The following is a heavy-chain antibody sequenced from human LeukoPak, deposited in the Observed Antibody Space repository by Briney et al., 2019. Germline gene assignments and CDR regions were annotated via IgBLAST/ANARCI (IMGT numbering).Heavy chain of an antibody. CDR2: IIPIFGTA. CDR1: GGTFSSYA. CDR3: ARAGGGGYYYYGMDV. D-gene: IGHD2-21*01. V-gene: IGHV1-69*13. Sequence: ASVKVSCKASGGTFSSYAISWVRQAPGQGLEWMGGIIPIFGTANYAQKFQGRVTITADESTSTAYMGLSSLRSEDTAVYYCARAGGGGYYYYGMDVWGKGTTVTVSS. J-gene: IGHJ6*04.